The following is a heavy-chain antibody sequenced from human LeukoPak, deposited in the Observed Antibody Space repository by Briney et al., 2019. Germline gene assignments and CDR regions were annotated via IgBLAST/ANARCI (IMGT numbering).Heavy chain of an antibody. J-gene: IGHJ5*02. V-gene: IGHV4-31*03. CDR3: ARADSSGYYYNLLKYNWFDP. CDR2: IYYSGST. D-gene: IGHD3-22*01. CDR1: GGSISSGGYH. Sequence: SETLSLTCTVSGGSISSGGYHWSWIRQHPGKGLEWIGYIYYSGSTYYNPSLKSRVTISVDTSKNQFSLKLSSVTAADTAVYYCARADSSGYYYNLLKYNWFDPWGQGTLVTVSS.